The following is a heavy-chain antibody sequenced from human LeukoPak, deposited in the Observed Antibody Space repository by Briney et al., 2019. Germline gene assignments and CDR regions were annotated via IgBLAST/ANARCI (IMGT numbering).Heavy chain of an antibody. CDR2: IIPILGIA. D-gene: IGHD3-22*01. CDR3: ARNEYYDSSGYYLPHDH. V-gene: IGHV1-69*04. CDR1: GGTFSSYA. Sequence: GASVKVSCKASGGTFSSYAISWVRQAPGQGLEWMGRIIPILGIANYAQKFQGRVTITADKSTSTAYMELSSLRSEDTAVYYCARNEYYDSSGYYLPHDHRGQGTLVTVSS. J-gene: IGHJ4*02.